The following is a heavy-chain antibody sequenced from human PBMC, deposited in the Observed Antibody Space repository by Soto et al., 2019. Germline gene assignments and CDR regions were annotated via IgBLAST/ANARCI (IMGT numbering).Heavy chain of an antibody. J-gene: IGHJ4*02. D-gene: IGHD3-10*01. CDR3: AKAGGGFGDFVHH. CDR1: AFTFSSYG. Sequence: GGSLRLSCAVSAFTFSSYGMHWVRQAPGKGLEWVTGILYDGSDKYYADSVKGRFTISRENSKNTLYLQMNSLRTEDSAVYYCAKAGGGFGDFVHHWGQGTPVTVSS. V-gene: IGHV3-30*18. CDR2: ILYDGSDK.